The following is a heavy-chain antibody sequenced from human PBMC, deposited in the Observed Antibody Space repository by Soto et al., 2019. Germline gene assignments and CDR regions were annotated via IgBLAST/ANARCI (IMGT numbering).Heavy chain of an antibody. Sequence: GGSLRLSCAASGFTFSSYSMNWVRQAPGKGLEWVSYISSSSSTIYYADSVKGRFTISRDNAKNSRYLQMNSLRDEDTAVYYCARVGYDFWSGYPPAGIWFDPWGQGTLVTVSS. V-gene: IGHV3-48*02. CDR3: ARVGYDFWSGYPPAGIWFDP. CDR1: GFTFSSYS. J-gene: IGHJ5*02. CDR2: ISSSSSTI. D-gene: IGHD3-3*01.